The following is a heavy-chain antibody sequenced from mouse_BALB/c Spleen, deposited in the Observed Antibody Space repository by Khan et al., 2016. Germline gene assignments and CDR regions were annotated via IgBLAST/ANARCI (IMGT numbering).Heavy chain of an antibody. V-gene: IGHV1S81*02. CDR3: ARIKKIVATYFDY. CDR2: TNPTNGRT. J-gene: IGHJ2*01. Sequence: QVQLQQSGAELVKAGASVKMSCKASGYTFTSYWMHWVKQMLGQGLEWFAETNPTNGRTYYNEKFKSKATLTVDKSSSTAYMLLSGPTFEDSAVYYCARIKKIVATYFDYWGQGTTLTVSS. CDR1: GYTFTSYW. D-gene: IGHD1-1*01.